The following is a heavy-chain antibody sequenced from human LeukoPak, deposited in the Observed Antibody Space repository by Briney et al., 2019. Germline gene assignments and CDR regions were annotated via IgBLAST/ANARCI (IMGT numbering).Heavy chain of an antibody. J-gene: IGHJ4*02. V-gene: IGHV3-23*01. CDR3: TKRGRDWGPFDY. CDR1: GFIFSDYA. CDR2: ISASGDRT. D-gene: IGHD7-27*01. Sequence: GGSLRLSCVASGFIFSDYAMSWVRQSPGKGLEWVSSISASGDRTYYPDSVKGRLTISRDNSKNTLYLEMDSLRDEDTAVYYCTKRGRDWGPFDYWGQGTLVTVSS.